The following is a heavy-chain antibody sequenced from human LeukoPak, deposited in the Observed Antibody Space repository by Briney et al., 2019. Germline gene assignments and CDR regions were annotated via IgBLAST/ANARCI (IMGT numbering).Heavy chain of an antibody. CDR2: ISGSGGST. Sequence: GGSLRLSCAASGFSFSSSAMTWVRQAPGKGLEWVSGISGSGGSTYDADSVKGRFTISRDNAKNSLYLQMNSLRAEDTAVYYCARDVPYYDFWSGYLPTFDYWGQGTLVTVSS. CDR3: ARDVPYYDFWSGYLPTFDY. V-gene: IGHV3-23*01. CDR1: GFSFSSSA. D-gene: IGHD3-3*01. J-gene: IGHJ4*02.